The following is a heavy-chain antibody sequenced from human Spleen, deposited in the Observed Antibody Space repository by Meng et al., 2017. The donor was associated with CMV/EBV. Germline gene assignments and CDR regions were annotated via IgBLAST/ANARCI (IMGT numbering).Heavy chain of an antibody. CDR3: ASYSYHFLGYCTPSNCQGSVQFDY. V-gene: IGHV1-69*05. CDR2: IIPVFGTT. J-gene: IGHJ4*02. D-gene: IGHD2-8*01. Sequence: ISSVRQAPGQGLEWVGGIIPVFGTTHYAQKFQDRLTITTDESTSTAYMELSSLRSEDTALYYCASYSYHFLGYCTPSNCQGSVQFDYWGQGTLVTVSS.